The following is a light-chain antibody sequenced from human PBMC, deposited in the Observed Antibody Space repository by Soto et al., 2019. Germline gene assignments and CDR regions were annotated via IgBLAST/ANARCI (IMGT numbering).Light chain of an antibody. V-gene: IGKV3-20*01. J-gene: IGKJ5*01. CDR2: GAS. CDR1: QSVSSSY. CDR3: QKYGSSPPIT. Sequence: EIVLTQSPGTLSLSPGERATLSCRASQSVSSSYLAWYQQKPGQAPRLLIYGASSRATGIPDRFSGSGSGTDFPLTISRLEPEDFAVYYCQKYGSSPPITFGQGTRLEIK.